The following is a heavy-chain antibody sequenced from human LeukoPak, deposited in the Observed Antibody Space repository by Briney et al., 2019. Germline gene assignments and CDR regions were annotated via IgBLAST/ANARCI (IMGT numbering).Heavy chain of an antibody. J-gene: IGHJ4*02. CDR1: GGTFSSYA. CDR3: ARGSRPVYNLLTGKRYFDY. Sequence: SVKVSCKASGGTFSSYAISWVRQAPRQGLEWMGGISAIFGTANYAQKFQGRVTITADKSTSTAYMELSSLRSEDTAVYYCARGSRPVYNLLTGKRYFDYWGQGTLLTVSS. D-gene: IGHD3-9*01. V-gene: IGHV1-69*06. CDR2: ISAIFGTA.